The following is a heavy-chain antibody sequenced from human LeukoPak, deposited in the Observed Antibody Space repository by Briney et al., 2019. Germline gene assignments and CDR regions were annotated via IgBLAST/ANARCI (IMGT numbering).Heavy chain of an antibody. D-gene: IGHD6-19*01. CDR1: GLTFSTYS. V-gene: IGHV3-23*01. Sequence: GGSLRLSCAVSGLTFSTYSMTWVRQGPGKGREWVSSIYNSGAKIFHADSVKGRFTISRDNSKNMLYLQMNRLRVEDTAVYSCAKDVAPVSGWDLDYWGQGTLVTVSS. CDR3: AKDVAPVSGWDLDY. J-gene: IGHJ4*02. CDR2: IYNSGAKI.